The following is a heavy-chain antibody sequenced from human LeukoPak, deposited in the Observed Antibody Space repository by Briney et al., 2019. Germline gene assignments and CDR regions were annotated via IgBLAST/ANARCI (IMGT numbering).Heavy chain of an antibody. CDR1: GGTFSSYA. Sequence: SVKVSCKASGGTFSSYAISWVRQAPGQGLEWMGRIIPILGIANYAQKFQGRVTITADKSTSTAYMELSSLRSEDTAVYYCAREGYYDSSGYGNWFDPWGQGTLVTVSS. D-gene: IGHD3-22*01. J-gene: IGHJ5*02. CDR2: IIPILGIA. CDR3: AREGYYDSSGYGNWFDP. V-gene: IGHV1-69*04.